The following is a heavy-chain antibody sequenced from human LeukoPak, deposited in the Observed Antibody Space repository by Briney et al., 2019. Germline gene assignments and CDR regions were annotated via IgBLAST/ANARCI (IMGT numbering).Heavy chain of an antibody. D-gene: IGHD3-9*01. Sequence: GGSRRLSCAASGFTFSTYPMSWVRQAPGKGLGWVSVIGGSGGSTYYADSVKGRFTISRDNSKNTLYLQMNSLRAEDTAVYYCAKVQSDWLLIYYFDYWGQGTLVTVSS. V-gene: IGHV3-23*01. CDR1: GFTFSTYP. CDR2: IGGSGGST. J-gene: IGHJ4*02. CDR3: AKVQSDWLLIYYFDY.